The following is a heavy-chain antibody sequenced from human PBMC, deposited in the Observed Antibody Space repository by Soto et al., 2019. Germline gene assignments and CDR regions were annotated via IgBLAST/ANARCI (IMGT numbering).Heavy chain of an antibody. J-gene: IGHJ4*02. CDR1: GGSFSGYY. D-gene: IGHD3-10*01. Sequence: SETLSLTCAVYGGSFSGYYWSWIRQPPGKGLEWIGEINHSGSTNYNPSLKSRVTISVDTSKNQFSLKLSSVTAADTAVYYCARGRRYSYVLEAMVRGANIGAFDYWGQGTLVTVSS. CDR2: INHSGST. V-gene: IGHV4-34*01. CDR3: ARGRRYSYVLEAMVRGANIGAFDY.